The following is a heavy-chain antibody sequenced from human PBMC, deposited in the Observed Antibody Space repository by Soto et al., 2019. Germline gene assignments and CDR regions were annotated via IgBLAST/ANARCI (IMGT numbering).Heavy chain of an antibody. CDR1: GFTFSSYG. V-gene: IGHV3-30*18. CDR2: ISYDGINK. D-gene: IGHD1-1*01. J-gene: IGHJ4*02. CDR3: AKSVYNWNDGFFDY. Sequence: QVQLVESGGGVVQPGRSLRLSCAASGFTFSSYGMHWVRQAPGKGLEWVSVISYDGINKYYADSVKGRFTISRDNSKNTLDLRMNSLRAEDTAVYYCAKSVYNWNDGFFDYWGQGTLVTVSS.